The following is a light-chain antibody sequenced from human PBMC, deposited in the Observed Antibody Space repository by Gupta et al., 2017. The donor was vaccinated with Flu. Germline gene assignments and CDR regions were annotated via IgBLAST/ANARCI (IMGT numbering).Light chain of an antibody. CDR2: DAS. Sequence: QSPATLSVSPGERATLSCRASQGVSVNLAWYQQKPGQAPRLLIYDASSRAADIPARFSGSASETEYTLTISGLEPEDFAIYYCQQYNDWPRTVGRGTKV. V-gene: IGKV3-15*01. CDR1: QGVSVN. J-gene: IGKJ1*01. CDR3: QQYNDWPRT.